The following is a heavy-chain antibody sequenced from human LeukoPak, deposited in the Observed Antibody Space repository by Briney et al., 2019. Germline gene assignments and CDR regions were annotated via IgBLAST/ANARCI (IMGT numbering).Heavy chain of an antibody. J-gene: IGHJ5*02. CDR2: IIPVFGTS. CDR1: GVTFSSYA. Sequence: GASVKVSCKASGVTFSSYAISWVRQAPGQGLEWMGGIIPVFGTSNYAQKFQGRVTITADESTRTAYMELSSLRSEDTAVYYCARVTGGRYCSTTSCYMRGWFDPWGQGTLVTVSS. V-gene: IGHV1-69*13. D-gene: IGHD2-2*02. CDR3: ARVTGGRYCSTTSCYMRGWFDP.